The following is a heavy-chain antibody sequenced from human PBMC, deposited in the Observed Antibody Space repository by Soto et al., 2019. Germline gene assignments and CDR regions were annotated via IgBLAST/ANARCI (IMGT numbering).Heavy chain of an antibody. Sequence: EVQLVESGGALVQPGGSLRLSCAASGFTFSSHWIHWVSQAPGKGLVWVSRITSGGTTTNYADSVKGRFTISRDNAKNTLYLHMYSLRGEDTAVYHCVRGAFQYYYIDSWGQGTLVTVSS. V-gene: IGHV3-74*01. CDR3: VRGAFQYYYIDS. D-gene: IGHD2-15*01. CDR2: ITSGGTTT. CDR1: GFTFSSHW. J-gene: IGHJ4*02.